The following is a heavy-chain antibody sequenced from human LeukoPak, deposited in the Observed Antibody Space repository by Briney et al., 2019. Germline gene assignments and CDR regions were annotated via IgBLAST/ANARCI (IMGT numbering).Heavy chain of an antibody. CDR2: IYGSGRP. J-gene: IGHJ4*02. V-gene: IGHV4-59*01. CDR1: GISISYWY. Sequence: SETLSLTCTVCGISISYWYWSWIRQPPGKGLEWIGNIYGSGRPNYNPSLTSRVTISVDTSKNQFSLKLTSVTAADTAVYYCARETSLVGYSGGLGFNYWGQGILVTVSS. D-gene: IGHD6-19*01. CDR3: ARETSLVGYSGGLGFNY.